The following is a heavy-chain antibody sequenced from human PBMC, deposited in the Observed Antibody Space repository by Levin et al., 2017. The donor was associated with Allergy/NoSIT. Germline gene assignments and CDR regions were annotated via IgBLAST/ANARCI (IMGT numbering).Heavy chain of an antibody. CDR1: GGSFSGYY. CDR2: INHSGST. D-gene: IGHD6-13*01. V-gene: IGHV4-34*01. J-gene: IGHJ4*02. Sequence: SETLSLTCAVYGGSFSGYYWSWIRQPPGKGLEWIGEINHSGSTNYNPSLKSRVTISVDTSKNQFSLKLSSVTAADTAVYYCARSGTRYSSRVQFDYWGQGTLVTVSS. CDR3: ARSGTRYSSRVQFDY.